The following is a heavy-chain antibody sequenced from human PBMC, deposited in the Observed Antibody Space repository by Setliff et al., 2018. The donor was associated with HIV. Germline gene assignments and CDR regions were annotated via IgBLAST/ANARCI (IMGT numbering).Heavy chain of an antibody. J-gene: IGHJ4*02. D-gene: IGHD1-1*01. Sequence: SETLSLTCAVSGGSITDFYWNWIRQPPGKGLEWIGFAHHSGTTSYNPSLQSRVIIAVDTSRNEFSLRVSSLTAADTAVYYCARMDPRLTYNDYWGQGTLVTVSS. V-gene: IGHV4-59*08. CDR1: GGSITDFY. CDR2: AHHSGTT. CDR3: ARMDPRLTYNDY.